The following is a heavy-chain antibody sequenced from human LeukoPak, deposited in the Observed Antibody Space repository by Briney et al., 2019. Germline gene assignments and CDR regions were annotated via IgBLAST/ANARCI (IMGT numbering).Heavy chain of an antibody. CDR1: GHTVIRDGYY. CDR2: IYHSRST. Sequence: NSSDSPSLTCTLSGHTVIRDGYYWDCIRQPPGKGLEWIGRIYHSRSTYYSPSLKRRATISVDTSMNQVSLKLSSVTAADTAMYYCARLFGYSYGIVDYWGQGTLVTVSS. J-gene: IGHJ4*02. D-gene: IGHD5-18*01. V-gene: IGHV4-39*01. CDR3: ARLFGYSYGIVDY.